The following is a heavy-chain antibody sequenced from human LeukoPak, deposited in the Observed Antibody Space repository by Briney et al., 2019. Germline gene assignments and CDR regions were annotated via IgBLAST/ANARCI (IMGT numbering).Heavy chain of an antibody. Sequence: GGSLRLSCAVSRFTFSSYAMSWVRQAPGKGLEWVSAISGSGGTTYYADSVKGRFTISRDNSKNTLYLQMSSLRAEDTATYYCARMTANYWGQGTLVTVSS. CDR1: RFTFSSYA. CDR3: ARMTANY. CDR2: ISGSGGTT. J-gene: IGHJ4*02. V-gene: IGHV3-23*01. D-gene: IGHD2-21*02.